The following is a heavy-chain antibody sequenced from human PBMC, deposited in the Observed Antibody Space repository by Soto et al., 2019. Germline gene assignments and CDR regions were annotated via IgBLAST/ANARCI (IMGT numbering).Heavy chain of an antibody. Sequence: EVQLVESGGGLVQPGGSQRLSCVASGFTFTDYWMSWVRQAPGKGLEWVANIKADGSERYYVDSLKGRFTISRDSAKNXXXXXXXXXXXXXXXXXXXXXXXXXXXXXXXXCGAYDYWGPGTLVTVSS. D-gene: IGHD1-26*01. CDR1: GFTFTDYW. J-gene: IGHJ4*02. V-gene: IGHV3-7*01. CDR2: IKADGSER. CDR3: XXXXXXXXXXXXXCGAYDY.